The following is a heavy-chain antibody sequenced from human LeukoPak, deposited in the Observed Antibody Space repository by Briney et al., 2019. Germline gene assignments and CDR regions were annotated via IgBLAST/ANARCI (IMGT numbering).Heavy chain of an antibody. CDR1: GYTFTSYY. CDR3: ARDLNSRVLPDY. D-gene: IGHD3-22*01. V-gene: IGHV1-46*01. J-gene: IGHJ4*02. CDR2: INPSGGST. Sequence: ASVKVSCKASGYTFTSYYMHWVRQAPGQGLEWMGIINPSGGSTSYAQKFQGRVTMTRDTSTSTIYMELSSLRSEDAAVYYCARDLNSRVLPDYWGQGTLVTVSS.